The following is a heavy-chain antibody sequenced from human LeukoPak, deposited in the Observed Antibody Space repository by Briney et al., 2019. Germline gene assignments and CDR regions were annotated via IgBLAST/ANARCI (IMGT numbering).Heavy chain of an antibody. V-gene: IGHV4-38-2*02. D-gene: IGHD2-15*01. J-gene: IGHJ6*02. Sequence: PSETLSLTCSVSGYSISSGYYWGWFRQPPGKGLDWIGSIYHSGSAYYNPSLKSRVTISVDTSKNQFSLELSSVTAADTAVYYCARVCCSDISSMGHYYYYYGMDVWGQGTTVTVSS. CDR3: ARVCCSDISSMGHYYYYYGMDV. CDR1: GYSISSGYY. CDR2: IYHSGSA.